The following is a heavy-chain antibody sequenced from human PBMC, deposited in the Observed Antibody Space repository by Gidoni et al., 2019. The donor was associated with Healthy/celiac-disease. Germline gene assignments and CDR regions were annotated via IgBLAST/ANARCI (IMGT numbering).Heavy chain of an antibody. J-gene: IGHJ4*02. CDR2: IYYSGST. D-gene: IGHD2-15*01. CDR1: GGSISSSSYY. CDR3: ARVYCSGGSCYSPDY. V-gene: IGHV4-39*01. Sequence: QLQLQESGPGLVKPSETLSLTCTVSGGSISSSSYYWGWIRQPPGKGLEWIGSIYYSGSTYYNPSLKSRVTISVDTSKNQFSLKLSSVTAADTAVYYCARVYCSGGSCYSPDYWGQGTLVTVSS.